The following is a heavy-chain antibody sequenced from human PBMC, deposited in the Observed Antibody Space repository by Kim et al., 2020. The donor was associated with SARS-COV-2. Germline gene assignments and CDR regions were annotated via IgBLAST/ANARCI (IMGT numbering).Heavy chain of an antibody. CDR1: GDTIKSGRYY. V-gene: IGHV4-61*03. CDR2: LFYSGIT. J-gene: IGHJ3*02. Sequence: SQTLSLTCSVSGDTIKSGRYYRSWIRQPPGKGLEWLGYLFYSGITNYNPSLKSRLTISVDASKTHFSLKLSSVTAADTAVYFCARGPDGISPAQRLRAFEIWGQGTVVTVFS. CDR3: ARGPDGISPAQRLRAFEI. D-gene: IGHD1-1*01.